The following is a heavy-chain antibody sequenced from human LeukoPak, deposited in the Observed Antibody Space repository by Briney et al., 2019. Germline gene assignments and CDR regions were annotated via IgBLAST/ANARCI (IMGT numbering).Heavy chain of an antibody. CDR1: GGSISSGDYY. Sequence: SQTLSLTCTVSGGSISSGDYYRSWIRQPPGKGLEWIGYIYYSGSTYYNPSLKSRVTISVDTSKNQFSLKLSSVTAADTAVYYCARGIPNYYGSGSYYNVYWGQGTLVTVSS. CDR3: ARGIPNYYGSGSYYNVY. CDR2: IYYSGST. J-gene: IGHJ4*02. D-gene: IGHD3-10*01. V-gene: IGHV4-30-4*01.